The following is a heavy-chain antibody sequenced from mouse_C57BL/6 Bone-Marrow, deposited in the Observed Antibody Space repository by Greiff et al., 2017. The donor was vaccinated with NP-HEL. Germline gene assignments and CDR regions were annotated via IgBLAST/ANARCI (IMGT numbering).Heavy chain of an antibody. CDR1: GFTFSDFY. CDR2: SRNKANDYTT. D-gene: IGHD2-3*01. CDR3: ARDEGYYVGGFAY. J-gene: IGHJ3*01. V-gene: IGHV7-1*01. Sequence: EVKLVESGGGLVQSGRSLRLSCATSGFTFSDFYMEWVRQAPGKGLEWIAASRNKANDYTTEYSASVKGRFIVSRDTSQSILYLQMNALRAEDTAIDYCARDEGYYVGGFAYWGQGTLVTVSA.